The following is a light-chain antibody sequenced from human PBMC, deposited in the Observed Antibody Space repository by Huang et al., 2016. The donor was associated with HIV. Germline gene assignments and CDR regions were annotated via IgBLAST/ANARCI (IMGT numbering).Light chain of an antibody. J-gene: IGKJ4*01. CDR3: QQCGSSLIT. Sequence: DIVLTQSPGTLSLSPGERATLSCRASPSFNSDYLAWYQQKPGHPPRLLIYGASRRATGIPGRFSGSVSGTDFNLTISRLEPEDFAVYYCQQCGSSLITFGGGTKVEIK. CDR2: GAS. CDR1: PSFNSDY. V-gene: IGKV3-20*01.